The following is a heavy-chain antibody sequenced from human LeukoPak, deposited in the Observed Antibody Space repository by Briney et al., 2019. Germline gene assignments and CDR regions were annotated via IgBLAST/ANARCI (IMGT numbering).Heavy chain of an antibody. CDR2: IYYSGST. D-gene: IGHD3-10*01. CDR3: ARDHGDGSGSYFDY. Sequence: PSETLSLTCTVSGGSISSGGYYWSWIRQHPGKGLEWIGYIYYSGSTYYNPSLKSRVTISVDTSKNQFSLKLSSVTAADTAVYYCARDHGDGSGSYFDYWGQGTLVTVSS. J-gene: IGHJ4*02. V-gene: IGHV4-31*03. CDR1: GGSISSGGYY.